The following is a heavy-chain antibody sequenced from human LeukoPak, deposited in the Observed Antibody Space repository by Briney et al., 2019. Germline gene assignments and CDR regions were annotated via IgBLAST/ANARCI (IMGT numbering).Heavy chain of an antibody. CDR3: AELGITMIGGV. Sequence: HPGGSLRLSCEASGFTFNTYSMNWVRQAPGKGLEWVSYITGNSHTIYYADSVKGRFTISRDNAKNSLYLQMNSLRAEDTAVYYCAELGITMIGGVWGKGTTVTISS. CDR1: GFTFNTYS. V-gene: IGHV3-48*01. J-gene: IGHJ6*04. D-gene: IGHD3-10*02. CDR2: ITGNSHTI.